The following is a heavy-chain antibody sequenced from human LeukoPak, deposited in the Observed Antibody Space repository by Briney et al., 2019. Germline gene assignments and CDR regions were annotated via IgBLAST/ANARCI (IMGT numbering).Heavy chain of an antibody. CDR2: INPSGGST. J-gene: IGHJ4*02. CDR1: GYTFTSYY. V-gene: IGHV1-46*01. D-gene: IGHD3-10*01. Sequence: ASVKVSCKASGYTFTSYYMHWVRQAPGQGVEWMGIINPSGGSTSYAQKFQGRVTMTRDTSTSTFYMELSSLRSEDTAVYYCARVQRVTMVRGVTAPLYYWGQGTLVTVSS. CDR3: ARVQRVTMVRGVTAPLYY.